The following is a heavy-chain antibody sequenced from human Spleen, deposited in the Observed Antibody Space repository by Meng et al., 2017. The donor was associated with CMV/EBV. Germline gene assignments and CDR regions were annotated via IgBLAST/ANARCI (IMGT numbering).Heavy chain of an antibody. CDR2: INSDGSST. D-gene: IGHD1-26*01. V-gene: IGHV3-74*01. CDR1: GFTFSSYW. J-gene: IGHJ6*02. Sequence: GESLKISCAASGFTFSSYWMHWVRQAPGKGLVWVSRINSDGSSTSYADSVKGRFTISRDNAKNSLYLQMNSLRAEDTAVYYCAELKLTDYYGMDVWGQGTTVTVSS. CDR3: AELKLTDYYGMDV.